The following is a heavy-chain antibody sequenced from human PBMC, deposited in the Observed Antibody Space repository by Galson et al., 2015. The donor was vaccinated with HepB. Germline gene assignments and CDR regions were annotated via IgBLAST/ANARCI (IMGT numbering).Heavy chain of an antibody. CDR1: GFTFSSYA. J-gene: IGHJ2*01. V-gene: IGHV3-23*01. CDR3: AKATIRFLEHSGWYFDL. Sequence: SLRLSCAASGFTFSSYAMSWVRQAPGKGLEWVSAISGSGGSTYYADSVKGRFTISRDNSKDTLYLQMNSLRAEDTAVYYCAKATIRFLEHSGWYFDLWGRGTLVTVSS. D-gene: IGHD3-3*01. CDR2: ISGSGGST.